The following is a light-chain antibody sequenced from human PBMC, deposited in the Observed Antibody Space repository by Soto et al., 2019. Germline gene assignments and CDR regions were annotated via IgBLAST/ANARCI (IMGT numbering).Light chain of an antibody. CDR2: GAS. CDR3: LQDINYPWT. J-gene: IGKJ1*01. V-gene: IGKV1-6*01. CDR1: KGIGNA. Sequence: IQMTQSPSSLSASVGYRVTISCPPSKGIGNALGWYQQKPGKPPKVLIYGASNLQSGVPPRFSGSGSGTDFTLAISSLQHEDSATYYCLQDINYPWTFGQGTKVDIK.